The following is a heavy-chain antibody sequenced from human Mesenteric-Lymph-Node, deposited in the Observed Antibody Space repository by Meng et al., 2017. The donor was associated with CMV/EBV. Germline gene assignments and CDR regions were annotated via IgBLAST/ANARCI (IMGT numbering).Heavy chain of an antibody. V-gene: IGHV1-46*01. CDR3: ARDSGSYYNY. CDR2: INPSGGST. CDR1: GYTFTSYY. Sequence: KVSCEACGYTFTSYYMHWVRQAPGRGLEWMGIINPSGGSTSYAQKFQGRVTMTRDTSTSTVYMELSSLRSEDTAVYYCARDSGSYYNYWGQGTLVTVSS. J-gene: IGHJ4*02. D-gene: IGHD1-26*01.